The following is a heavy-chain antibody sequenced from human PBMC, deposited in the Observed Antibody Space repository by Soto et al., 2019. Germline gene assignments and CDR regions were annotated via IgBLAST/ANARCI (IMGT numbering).Heavy chain of an antibody. CDR3: ARDDDYEANAIDL. CDR2: IWNDGSQQ. V-gene: IGHV3-33*01. D-gene: IGHD4-17*01. CDR1: GFNFRRYG. Sequence: GGSLRFSCVPSGFNFRRYGMHWVRQAPRKGLEWVAVIWNDGSQQVYGGSVKGRFTISRDNSKNTLYLEIDSLRDEDTSVYYCARDDDYEANAIDLWGQGTLVTVSS. J-gene: IGHJ5*02.